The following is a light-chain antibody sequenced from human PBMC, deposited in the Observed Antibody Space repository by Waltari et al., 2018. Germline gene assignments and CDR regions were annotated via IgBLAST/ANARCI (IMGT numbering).Light chain of an antibody. CDR3: QQYDNLPRFT. CDR2: DAS. V-gene: IGKV1-33*01. CDR1: QDISNY. Sequence: SVGDRVTITCQASQDISNYLNWYQQKPGKAPKLLIYDASNLETGVPSRFSGSGSGTDFTFTISSLQPEDIATYYCQQYDNLPRFTFGPGTKVDIK. J-gene: IGKJ3*01.